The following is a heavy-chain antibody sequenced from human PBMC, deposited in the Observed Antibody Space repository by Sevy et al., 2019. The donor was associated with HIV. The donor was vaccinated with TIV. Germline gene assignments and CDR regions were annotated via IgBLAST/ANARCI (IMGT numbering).Heavy chain of an antibody. V-gene: IGHV3-23*01. CDR1: GFTFSNYA. J-gene: IGHJ3*02. CDR2: IFRSGDVT. CDR3: AGARYDSSGSFDAFDI. D-gene: IGHD3-22*01. Sequence: GVSLRLSCTGSGFTFSNYAMNWVRQAPGKGLEWVSTIFRSGDVTYYADSVKGRFTISRDNSRNTLFLQMKSLRAEDTAVYYCAGARYDSSGSFDAFDIWGQGTMVTVSS.